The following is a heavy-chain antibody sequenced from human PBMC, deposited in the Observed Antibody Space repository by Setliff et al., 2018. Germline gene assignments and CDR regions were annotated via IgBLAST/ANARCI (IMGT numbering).Heavy chain of an antibody. J-gene: IGHJ6*03. CDR3: ARAKGNDYSMDV. Sequence: GGSLRLSCGGSGFNFNNYAMHWVRQSPGKGLEWVSGISWNSDIIGYADSVKGRFTISRDNAKNTLYLQMNSLRADDTAVYYCARAKGNDYSMDVWGKGTTVTVSS. CDR1: GFNFNNYA. V-gene: IGHV3-9*01. CDR2: ISWNSDII.